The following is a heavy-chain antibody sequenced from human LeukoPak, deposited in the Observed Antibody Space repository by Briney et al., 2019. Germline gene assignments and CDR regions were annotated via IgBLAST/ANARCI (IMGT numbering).Heavy chain of an antibody. V-gene: IGHV3-30*02. J-gene: IGHJ4*02. CDR3: AKDRIVATSRTIFDY. CDR2: IRYDGSNK. D-gene: IGHD5-12*01. CDR1: GFTFSSYG. Sequence: GASLRLSCAASGFTFSSYGMHWVRQAPGKGLEWVAFIRYDGSNKYYADSVKGRFTISRDNSKNTLYLQMNSLRAEDTAVYYCAKDRIVATSRTIFDYWGQGTLVTVSS.